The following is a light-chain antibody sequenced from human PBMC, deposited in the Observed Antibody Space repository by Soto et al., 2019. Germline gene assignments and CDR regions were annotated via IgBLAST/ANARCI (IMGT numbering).Light chain of an antibody. CDR1: QSVSGY. V-gene: IGKV3-11*01. CDR2: DAS. CDR3: QQRSNWPRIT. Sequence: EIVMTHSPATLSVSPGGRATLSCSASQSVSGYLVWYQQKPGQAPRLLIYDASNRATGIPARFSGSGSGTDFTLTISSLEPEDFAVYYCQQRSNWPRITFGQGTRLEIK. J-gene: IGKJ5*01.